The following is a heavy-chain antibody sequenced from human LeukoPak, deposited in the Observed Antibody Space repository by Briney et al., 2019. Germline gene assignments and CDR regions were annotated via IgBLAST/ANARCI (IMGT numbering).Heavy chain of an antibody. Sequence: GGSLRLSCAASGFSFSNHWMSWVRQSPGKGLEWVANIKQDGGEKYYVDSVRGRFTISRDNAKNSLHLQMNSLTPEDTAVYYCVRAVTMTLVVNWHYFDYWGQGSLVTVSS. D-gene: IGHD4-17*01. V-gene: IGHV3-7*01. CDR3: VRAVTMTLVVNWHYFDY. CDR2: IKQDGGEK. J-gene: IGHJ4*02. CDR1: GFSFSNHW.